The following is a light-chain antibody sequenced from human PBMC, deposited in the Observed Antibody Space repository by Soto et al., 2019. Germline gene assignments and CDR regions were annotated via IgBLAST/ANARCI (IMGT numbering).Light chain of an antibody. CDR2: GAS. Sequence: EIVLTQSPGTLYLSPGERATLSCRASQSISSSYLAWYQQKPGQAPRLLIYGASSRATGIPDRFSGSESGTDFTLTISRLKPEDFAVYYCQQYGNSPFSLGPGTKVDIK. J-gene: IGKJ3*01. V-gene: IGKV3-20*01. CDR3: QQYGNSPFS. CDR1: QSISSSY.